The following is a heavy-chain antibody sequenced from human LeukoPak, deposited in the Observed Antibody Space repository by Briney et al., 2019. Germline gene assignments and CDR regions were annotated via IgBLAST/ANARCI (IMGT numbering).Heavy chain of an antibody. V-gene: IGHV3-21*01. CDR1: GFSFNSYS. D-gene: IGHD1-14*01. CDR3: ARVLGMINQGQLDS. Sequence: GGSLRLSCAASGFSFNSYSMNWVRQAPGKGLEWVSSFSSSSSYIYYADAVKGRFTISRDNAKNSLYLQMNSLRDEDTAVYYCARVLGMINQGQLDSWGQGTLVTVSS. J-gene: IGHJ4*02. CDR2: FSSSSSYI.